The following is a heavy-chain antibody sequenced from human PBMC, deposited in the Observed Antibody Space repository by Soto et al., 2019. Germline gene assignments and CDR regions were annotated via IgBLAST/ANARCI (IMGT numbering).Heavy chain of an antibody. D-gene: IGHD1-26*01. CDR1: GCTFISYA. CDR2: ISGSGGST. V-gene: IGHV3-23*01. J-gene: IGHJ5*02. CDR3: AKVDRYSGSYSKVRWFDP. Sequence: PGGSLRLSCAASGCTFISYAMRWVRQAPGKGLEWVSAISGSGGSTYYADSVKGRFTISRDNSKNTLYLQMNSLRAEDTAVYYCAKVDRYSGSYSKVRWFDPWGQGTLVTVSS.